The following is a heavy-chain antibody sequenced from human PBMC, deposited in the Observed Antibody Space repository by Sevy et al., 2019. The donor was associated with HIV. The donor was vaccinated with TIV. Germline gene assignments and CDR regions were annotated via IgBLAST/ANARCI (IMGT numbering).Heavy chain of an antibody. J-gene: IGHJ4*02. V-gene: IGHV3-33*01. Sequence: GGSLRLSCAASGFTFSSYGMHWVRRAPDKGLEWVADTWYDGSNKDYADSVKGRFTISRDNSKNTLYLQMNSLRAEDTAVYYCARAGHTYYYDSSGYGVDYWGQGTLVTVS. CDR1: GFTFSSYG. CDR3: ARAGHTYYYDSSGYGVDY. CDR2: TWYDGSNK. D-gene: IGHD3-22*01.